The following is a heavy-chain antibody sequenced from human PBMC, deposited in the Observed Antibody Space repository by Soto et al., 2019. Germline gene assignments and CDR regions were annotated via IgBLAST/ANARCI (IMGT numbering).Heavy chain of an antibody. D-gene: IGHD1-1*01. CDR2: IIPLFDAG. CDR3: ARSSTTYQYQGSPYWHDKQLDI. V-gene: IGHV1-69*06. CDR1: GDPFSSHA. J-gene: IGHJ4*02. Sequence: SVKVSCKASGDPFSSHALRWVRQGPGQGLEPMGGIIPLFDAGTYAQKFQGRVTISADKYTKTGYMELRSLTCEETAVYDCARSSTTYQYQGSPYWHDKQLDICGQAFVVTAS.